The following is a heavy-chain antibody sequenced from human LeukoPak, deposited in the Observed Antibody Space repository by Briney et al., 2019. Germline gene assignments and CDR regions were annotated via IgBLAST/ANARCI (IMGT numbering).Heavy chain of an antibody. D-gene: IGHD5-18*01. CDR2: ISSSGSTI. CDR3: AGGVDTAMVTFIFQH. CDR1: GFTFSDYY. Sequence: PGGSLRLSCAASGFTFSDYYMSWIRQAPGKGLEWVSYISSSGSTIYYADSVKGRFTISRDNAKNSLYLQMNSLRAEDTAVYYCAGGVDTAMVTFIFQHWGQGTLVTVSS. V-gene: IGHV3-11*01. J-gene: IGHJ1*01.